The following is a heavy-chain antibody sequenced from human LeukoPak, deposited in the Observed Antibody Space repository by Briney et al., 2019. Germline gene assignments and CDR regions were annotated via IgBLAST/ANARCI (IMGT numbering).Heavy chain of an antibody. D-gene: IGHD6-19*01. Sequence: ASVKVSCKASGYTFTGYYMHWVRQAPGQGLEWMGRINPNSGNTGYAQKFQGRVTITRDTSASTAYMELSSLRSEDTAVYYCARGRGSSGWSTKYYFDYWGQGTLVTVSS. V-gene: IGHV1-2*06. J-gene: IGHJ4*02. CDR2: INPNSGNT. CDR1: GYTFTGYY. CDR3: ARGRGSSGWSTKYYFDY.